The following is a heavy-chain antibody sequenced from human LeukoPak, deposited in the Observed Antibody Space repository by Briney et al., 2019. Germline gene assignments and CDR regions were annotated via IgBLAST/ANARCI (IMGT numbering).Heavy chain of an antibody. Sequence: GASVKVSCKASGYTFTGYYMHWVRQAPGQGLEWMGWINPNSGGTNYAQKFQGRVTMTRDTSISTAYMELSRLRSDDTAVYYCARNYDFWSGYYGDYYSFDYWGQGTLVTVSS. CDR2: INPNSGGT. V-gene: IGHV1-2*02. J-gene: IGHJ4*02. CDR3: ARNYDFWSGYYGDYYSFDY. CDR1: GYTFTGYY. D-gene: IGHD3-3*01.